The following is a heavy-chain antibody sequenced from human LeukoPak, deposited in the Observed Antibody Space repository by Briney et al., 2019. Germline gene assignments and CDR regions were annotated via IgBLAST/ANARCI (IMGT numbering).Heavy chain of an antibody. CDR2: IYYSGST. D-gene: IGHD2-2*01. Sequence: PSETLSLTCTVSGGSISSYYWSWIRQPPGKGLEWIGYIYYSGSTNYNPSLKSRVTISVDTSKNQFSLKLSSVTAADTAVYYCARRYYFRCSSTSCPGGWFDPWGQGTLVTVSS. CDR1: GGSISSYY. J-gene: IGHJ5*02. CDR3: ARRYYFRCSSTSCPGGWFDP. V-gene: IGHV4-59*12.